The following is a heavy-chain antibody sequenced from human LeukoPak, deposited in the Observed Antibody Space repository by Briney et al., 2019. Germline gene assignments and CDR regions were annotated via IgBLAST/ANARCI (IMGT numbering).Heavy chain of an antibody. Sequence: GGSLRLSCAASEFTFNNYWMHWVRQAPGKGLVWVSRINSDGSSTNYADSVKGRFTISRDNAKNALYLQMNSLRAEDTAVYYCAKDLHYGSADYWGQGTLVTVSS. CDR1: EFTFNNYW. CDR3: AKDLHYGSADY. J-gene: IGHJ4*02. CDR2: INSDGSST. V-gene: IGHV3-74*01. D-gene: IGHD3-10*01.